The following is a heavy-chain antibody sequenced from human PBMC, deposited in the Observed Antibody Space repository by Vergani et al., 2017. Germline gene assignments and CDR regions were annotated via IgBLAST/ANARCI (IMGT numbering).Heavy chain of an antibody. CDR1: GGSFSGYY. Sequence: QVQLQQWGAGLLKPSETLSLTCAVYGGSFSGYYWSWIRQPPGKGLEWIGEINHSGSTNYNPSLKSRVTISVDTSKNQFSLKLSSVTAADTAVYYCARRLGYCSSTSGARDWYFDLWGRGTLVTVSS. J-gene: IGHJ2*01. CDR3: ARRLGYCSSTSGARDWYFDL. D-gene: IGHD2-2*01. V-gene: IGHV4-34*01. CDR2: INHSGST.